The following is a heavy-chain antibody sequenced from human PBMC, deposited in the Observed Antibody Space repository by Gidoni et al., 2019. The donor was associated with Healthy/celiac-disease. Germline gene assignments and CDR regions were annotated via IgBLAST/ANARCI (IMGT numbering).Heavy chain of an antibody. Sequence: QVQLVESGGGVVQTGRSLRLSCAASGVTFSSYGMHWDRQAPGKGLEWVAGISYYGSNKYYADSVKGRFTISRDNSKNTLYLQMNSLRAEDTAVYYCAKGGIVVVSAIYYWGQGTLVTVSS. CDR3: AKGGIVVVSAIYY. D-gene: IGHD2-21*02. CDR2: ISYYGSNK. J-gene: IGHJ4*02. CDR1: GVTFSSYG. V-gene: IGHV3-30*18.